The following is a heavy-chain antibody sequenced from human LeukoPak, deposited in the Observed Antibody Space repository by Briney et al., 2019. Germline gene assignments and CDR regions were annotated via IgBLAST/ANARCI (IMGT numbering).Heavy chain of an antibody. CDR1: GGSISTGGYY. CDR3: ARFHTSGYYRHFDF. V-gene: IGHV4-31*03. J-gene: IGHJ4*02. D-gene: IGHD3-22*01. Sequence: SETLSLTCTVSGGSISTGGYYWSWIRQHPGKGLEWIAYIYYSGSTYYNPSLKSRVTISVDTSKNQFSLKLSSVTAADTAVYYCARFHTSGYYRHFDFWGQGTLVTVSS. CDR2: IYYSGST.